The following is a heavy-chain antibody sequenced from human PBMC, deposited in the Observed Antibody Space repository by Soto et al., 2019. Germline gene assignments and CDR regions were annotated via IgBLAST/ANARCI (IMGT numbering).Heavy chain of an antibody. J-gene: IGHJ5*02. CDR1: GGSISSGGYY. Sequence: SETLSLTCTASGGSISSGGYYWSWIRQHPGKGLEWIGYIYYSGSTYYNPSLKSRVTISVDTSKNQFSLKLSSVTAADTAVYYCASNFYDILTGYFPFDPWGQGTLVTVSS. CDR3: ASNFYDILTGYFPFDP. D-gene: IGHD3-9*01. V-gene: IGHV4-31*03. CDR2: IYYSGST.